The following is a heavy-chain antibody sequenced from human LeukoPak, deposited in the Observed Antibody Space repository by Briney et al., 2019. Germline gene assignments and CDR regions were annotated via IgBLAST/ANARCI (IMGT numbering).Heavy chain of an antibody. V-gene: IGHV3-49*03. CDR1: GFTFGDCA. J-gene: IGHJ4*02. Sequence: GRSLRLSCTASGFTFGDCAMSWFRQAPGKGLGWVGFIRSKAYGGTTEYAASVKGRFTISRDDSKSIAYLQMNSLKTEDTAVYYCTRDALTTVTTEFDYWGQGTLVTVSS. D-gene: IGHD4-17*01. CDR3: TRDALTTVTTEFDY. CDR2: IRSKAYGGTT.